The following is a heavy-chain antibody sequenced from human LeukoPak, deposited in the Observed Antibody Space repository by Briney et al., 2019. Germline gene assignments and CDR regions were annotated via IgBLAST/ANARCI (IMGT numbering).Heavy chain of an antibody. D-gene: IGHD3-10*01. V-gene: IGHV4-59*08. CDR2: IYYSGST. Sequence: PSETLSLTCTVSGGSISSYYWSWIRQPPGKGLEWTGYIYYSGSTNYNPSLKSRVTISVDTSKNQFSLKPSSVTAADTAVYYCARHRPSGPDGGPNFDYWGQGTLVTVSS. J-gene: IGHJ4*02. CDR1: GGSISSYY. CDR3: ARHRPSGPDGGPNFDY.